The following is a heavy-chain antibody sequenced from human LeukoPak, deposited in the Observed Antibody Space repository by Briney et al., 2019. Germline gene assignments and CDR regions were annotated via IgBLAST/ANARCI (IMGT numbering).Heavy chain of an antibody. J-gene: IGHJ4*02. D-gene: IGHD3-10*01. V-gene: IGHV4-39*07. CDR2: IYYSGST. CDR1: GGSISSTSYF. CDR3: AREYYGSGNSSPSHSDY. Sequence: SETLSLTCTVSGGSISSTSYFWGWIRQPPGKGLEWIGSIYYSGSTYYNPSLKSRVTISVDTSRSQFSLKLSSVTAADTAVYYCAREYYGSGNSSPSHSDYWGQGTLVTVSS.